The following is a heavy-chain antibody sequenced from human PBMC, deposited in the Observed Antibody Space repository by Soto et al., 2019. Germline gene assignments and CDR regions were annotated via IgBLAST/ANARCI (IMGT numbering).Heavy chain of an antibody. Sequence: SQTLSLTCAISGDSVSSNSAAWNWIRQSPSRGLEWLGRTYYRSKWYNDYAVSVKSRITINPDTSKNQFSLQLNSVTPEDTAVYYCARDRGIAVAGTRAYYYYYGMDVWGQGTTVTVSS. CDR2: TYYRSKWYN. CDR3: ARDRGIAVAGTRAYYYYYGMDV. V-gene: IGHV6-1*01. J-gene: IGHJ6*02. D-gene: IGHD6-19*01. CDR1: GDSVSSNSAA.